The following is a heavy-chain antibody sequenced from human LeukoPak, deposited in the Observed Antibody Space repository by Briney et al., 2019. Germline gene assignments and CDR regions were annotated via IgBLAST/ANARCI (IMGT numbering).Heavy chain of an antibody. CDR2: IRYVGSDK. Sequence: GRSLRLSCAASGFTFSSYGMHWVRQAPGKGLEWVAVIRYVGSDKYYADSVKGRFTISRGNSQNTMYLQMNSLRAEDTAVYYCARENDYALDYWGQGTLVTVSS. CDR3: ARENDYALDY. V-gene: IGHV3-30*12. J-gene: IGHJ4*02. D-gene: IGHD4-17*01. CDR1: GFTFSSYG.